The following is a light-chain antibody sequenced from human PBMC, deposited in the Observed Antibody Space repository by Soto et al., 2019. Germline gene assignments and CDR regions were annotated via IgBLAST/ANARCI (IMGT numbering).Light chain of an antibody. CDR2: GAS. CDR3: QLYGDSAHFT. V-gene: IGKV3-20*01. CDR1: QTVISNY. J-gene: IGKJ3*01. Sequence: EIALTQSPGTLSLSPGERATLSCRASQTVISNYLAWYQQKPGQAPRLLIYGASNRATGIPDRFSGSGSGTYFTLTISRLEPEDFAVYYCQLYGDSAHFTFGPGTKVDIK.